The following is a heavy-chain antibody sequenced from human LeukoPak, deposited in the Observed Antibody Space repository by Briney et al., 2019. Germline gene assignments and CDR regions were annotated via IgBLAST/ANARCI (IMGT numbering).Heavy chain of an antibody. CDR3: ARRFSKRKYGSGSYYRPYYFDY. CDR1: GGSFSGYY. V-gene: IGHV4-34*01. CDR2: INHSGST. D-gene: IGHD3-10*01. J-gene: IGHJ4*02. Sequence: SETLSPTCAVYGGSFSGYYWSWIRQPPGKGLEWIGEINHSGSTNYNPSLKSRVTISVDTSKNQFSLKLSSVTAADTAVYYCARRFSKRKYGSGSYYRPYYFDYWGQGTLVTVSS.